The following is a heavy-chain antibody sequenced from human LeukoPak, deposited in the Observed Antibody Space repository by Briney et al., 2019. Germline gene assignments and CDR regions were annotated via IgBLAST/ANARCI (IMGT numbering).Heavy chain of an antibody. CDR1: GFTFSSYW. CDR2: ISGGGGST. Sequence: GGSLRLSCTASGFTFSSYWMSWVRQAPGKGLEWVSTISGGGGSTYYADSVKGRFTISRDNSKNTLYLQVNSLRAEDTAVYYCAKGGKWDVTPFDYWGQGTLVTVSS. V-gene: IGHV3-23*01. CDR3: AKGGKWDVTPFDY. J-gene: IGHJ4*02. D-gene: IGHD1-26*01.